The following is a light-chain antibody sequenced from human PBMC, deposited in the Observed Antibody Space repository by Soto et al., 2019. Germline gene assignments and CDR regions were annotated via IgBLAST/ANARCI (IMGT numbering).Light chain of an antibody. V-gene: IGKV1-39*01. CDR3: QQTYCTIHS. Sequence: DIQLTQSPSSLTASIGYTITISCRARKNIDRYLNWYQHKQGKAPQLLMFAAANLESGVPTLYRWSGSGTDFTLTIGILQPEDFATYYCQQTYCTIHSFGQGSKLYIK. J-gene: IGKJ2*01. CDR1: KNIDRY. CDR2: AAA.